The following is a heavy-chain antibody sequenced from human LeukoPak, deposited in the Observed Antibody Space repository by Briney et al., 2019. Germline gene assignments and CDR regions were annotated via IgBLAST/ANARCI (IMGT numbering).Heavy chain of an antibody. J-gene: IGHJ4*02. CDR1: GYTFTSCG. Sequence: ASVKVSCKASGYTFTSCGVSWVRQAPGQGLEWMGWISAYNGNTNYAQKLQGRVTMTTDTSTSTAYMELRSLTSDDTAVYYCARGGYSYGSQISLGYWGQGTLVTVSS. CDR2: ISAYNGNT. CDR3: ARGGYSYGSQISLGY. V-gene: IGHV1-18*04. D-gene: IGHD5-18*01.